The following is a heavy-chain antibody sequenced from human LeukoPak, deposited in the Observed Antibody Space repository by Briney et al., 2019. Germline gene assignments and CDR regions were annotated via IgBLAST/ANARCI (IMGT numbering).Heavy chain of an antibody. CDR1: GFTFSSYA. Sequence: GGSLRLSCAASGFTFSSYAMSWVRQAPGKGLEWVSAISGSGGSTYYADSVKGRFTISRDNSKNTLYLQMNSLRAEDTAVYYCARLPFDYGDRNYYYYGMDVWGQGTTVTVSS. V-gene: IGHV3-23*01. D-gene: IGHD4-17*01. CDR2: ISGSGGST. CDR3: ARLPFDYGDRNYYYYGMDV. J-gene: IGHJ6*02.